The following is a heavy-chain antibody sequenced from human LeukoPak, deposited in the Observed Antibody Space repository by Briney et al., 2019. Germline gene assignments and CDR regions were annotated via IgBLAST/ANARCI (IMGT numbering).Heavy chain of an antibody. CDR1: GGSISSYQ. D-gene: IGHD1-1*01. V-gene: IGHV4-59*01. CDR2: IHDTGTT. CDR3: ARDLGWNRVFDI. Sequence: PSETLSLTCTVSGGSISSYQWSWIRQPPGKGLEWIGYIHDTGTTNSNPSLKSRLTISLDTSKKQFSLNLRSVTAAETAVYYCARDLGWNRVFDIWGQGTMVTVSS. J-gene: IGHJ3*02.